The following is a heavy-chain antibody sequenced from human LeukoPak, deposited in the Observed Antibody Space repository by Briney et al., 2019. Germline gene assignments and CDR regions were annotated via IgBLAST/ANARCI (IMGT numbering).Heavy chain of an antibody. CDR2: ISWNSGSI. CDR3: AKVSDYYDSSGYFDY. J-gene: IGHJ4*02. V-gene: IGHV3-9*01. CDR1: GFTFDDYA. D-gene: IGHD3-22*01. Sequence: GGSLRLSCAASGFTFDDYAMHWVRHAPGKGLEWVSGISWNSGSIGYADSVKGRFTISRDNAKNSLYLQMNSLRAEDTALYYCAKVSDYYDSSGYFDYWGQGTLVTVSS.